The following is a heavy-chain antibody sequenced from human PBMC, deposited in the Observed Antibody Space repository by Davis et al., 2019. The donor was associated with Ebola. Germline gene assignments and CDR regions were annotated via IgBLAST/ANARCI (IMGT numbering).Heavy chain of an antibody. D-gene: IGHD2-2*01. Sequence: ASVKVSCKASGYTFTSYAMHWVRQAPGQRLEWTGWISAYNGNTNYAQKLQGRVTMTTDTSTSTAYMELRSLRSDDTAVYYCARVGYCSSTSCHFSYYYYYGMDVWGQGTTVTVSS. CDR3: ARVGYCSSTSCHFSYYYYYGMDV. V-gene: IGHV1-18*01. J-gene: IGHJ6*02. CDR1: GYTFTSYA. CDR2: ISAYNGNT.